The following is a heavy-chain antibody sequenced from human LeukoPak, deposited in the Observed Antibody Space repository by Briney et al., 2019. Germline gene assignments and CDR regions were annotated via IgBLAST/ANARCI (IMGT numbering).Heavy chain of an antibody. CDR3: ARRPRRIAAAAHHYFHY. V-gene: IGHV3-33*01. J-gene: IGHJ4*02. D-gene: IGHD6-13*01. Sequence: GGSLRLSCAASGFTFSSYGMHWVRQAPGKGLEWVAVIWYDGSNKYYADSVKGRFTISRDNSKNTLYLQMNSLRAEDTAVYYCARRPRRIAAAAHHYFHYWGQGTLVTVSS. CDR2: IWYDGSNK. CDR1: GFTFSSYG.